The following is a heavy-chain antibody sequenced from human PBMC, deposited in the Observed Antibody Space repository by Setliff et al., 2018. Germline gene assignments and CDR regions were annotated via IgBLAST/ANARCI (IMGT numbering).Heavy chain of an antibody. CDR2: MYHSGST. J-gene: IGHJ4*02. Sequence: SETLSLTCTVSGYSISSGYYGGWIRQPPGKGLEWIGTMYHSGSTYYNPSLKSRVAISVDTSKNQFSLKLSSVTAADTAGYHCARDLNRGSFDFWGQGTLVTVSS. V-gene: IGHV4-38-2*02. CDR3: ARDLNRGSFDF. D-gene: IGHD3-16*01. CDR1: GYSISSGYY.